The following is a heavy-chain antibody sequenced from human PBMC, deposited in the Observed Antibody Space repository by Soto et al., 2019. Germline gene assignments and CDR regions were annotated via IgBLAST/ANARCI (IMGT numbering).Heavy chain of an antibody. Sequence: SETLSLTCTVTGDSISSRSYYWGWIRQPPGKGLEWIGSIYYSGSTYYNPSLKSRVTISVDTSKNQFSLKLSSVTAADTAVYYCARDGELSDSSGCRSWGQGTMVTVSS. CDR1: GDSISSRSYY. CDR3: ARDGELSDSSGCRS. V-gene: IGHV4-39*07. J-gene: IGHJ3*01. CDR2: IYYSGST. D-gene: IGHD3-22*01.